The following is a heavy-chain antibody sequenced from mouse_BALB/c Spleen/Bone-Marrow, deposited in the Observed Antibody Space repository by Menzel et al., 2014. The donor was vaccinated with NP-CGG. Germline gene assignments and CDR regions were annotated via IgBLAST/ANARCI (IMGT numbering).Heavy chain of an antibody. V-gene: IGHV5-6*02. D-gene: IGHD4-1*01. J-gene: IGHJ4*01. CDR1: GFTFSTYG. Sequence: EVMLVESGGDLVKPGGSLKLSCAASGFTFSTYGMSWVRQTPDKRLEWVATISSGGGYTYYPDSVKGRFTISRDNANNARYLQMSSLKSEDTAMYYCTRQRNWDHYAMDYWGQGTSVTVSS. CDR3: TRQRNWDHYAMDY. CDR2: ISSGGGYT.